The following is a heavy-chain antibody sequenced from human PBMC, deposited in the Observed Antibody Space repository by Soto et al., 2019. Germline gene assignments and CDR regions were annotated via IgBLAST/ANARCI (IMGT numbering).Heavy chain of an antibody. CDR1: GGSISDHY. J-gene: IGHJ3*02. CDR2: IYYSGST. V-gene: IGHV4-59*11. D-gene: IGHD6-13*01. Sequence: SETLSLTCTVSGGSISDHYWTWIRQPPGKGLEWIGYIYYSGSTNYNPSLKSRVTISVDTSKNQFSLQLSSVTAADTAVYYCAKGDSTTHGDSFDIWGQGTMVTVSS. CDR3: AKGDSTTHGDSFDI.